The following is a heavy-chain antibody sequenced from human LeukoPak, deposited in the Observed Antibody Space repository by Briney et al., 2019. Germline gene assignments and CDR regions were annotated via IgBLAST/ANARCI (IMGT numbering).Heavy chain of an antibody. Sequence: EPSETLSLTCTVSGGSISSYYWSWIRQPPGKGLEWIGYIYYSGSTNYNPSLKSRVTISVDKSKNQFSLKLSSVTAADTAVYYCAGAYCGGDCYSGRAFDIWGQGTMVTVSS. J-gene: IGHJ3*02. CDR1: GGSISSYY. D-gene: IGHD2-21*02. V-gene: IGHV4-59*12. CDR3: AGAYCGGDCYSGRAFDI. CDR2: IYYSGST.